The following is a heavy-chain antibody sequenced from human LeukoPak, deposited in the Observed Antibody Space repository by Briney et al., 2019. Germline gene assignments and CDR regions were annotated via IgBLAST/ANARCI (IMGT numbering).Heavy chain of an antibody. D-gene: IGHD4-11*01. V-gene: IGHV3-23*01. CDR1: GFSLTNFA. CDR2: ITGNSVNT. Sequence: GGSLRLSCAASGFSLTNFAMSWVRQAPGMGLQWVSTITGNSVNTYYTDSVKGRFTVSRDNSKNLLYLQMTSLRAEDTAVYYCAKSRTTDLPYYFDYWGQGTLVTVSS. CDR3: AKSRTTDLPYYFDY. J-gene: IGHJ4*02.